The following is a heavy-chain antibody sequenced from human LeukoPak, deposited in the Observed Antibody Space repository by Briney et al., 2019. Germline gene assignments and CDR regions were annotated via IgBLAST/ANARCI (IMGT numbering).Heavy chain of an antibody. V-gene: IGHV4-61*02. CDR3: ARDSFIAVAGAYQRYYYMDV. J-gene: IGHJ6*03. D-gene: IGHD6-19*01. CDR2: MYTSGST. CDR1: GVSISSGSYF. Sequence: PSETLSLTCSVSGVSISSGSYFWSWIRQPAGKGLEWIGRMYTSGSTNYNPSLKSRATISVDTSKNQFSLKLSSVTAADTAVYYCARDSFIAVAGAYQRYYYMDVWGTGTTVTVSS.